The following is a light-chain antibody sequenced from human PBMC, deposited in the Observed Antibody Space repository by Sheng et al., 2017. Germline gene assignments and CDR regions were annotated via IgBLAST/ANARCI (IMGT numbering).Light chain of an antibody. Sequence: EIVLTQSPATLSLSPGERATLSCRASQSVAIYLAWFQQKPGQAPRLLIYDASIRATDIPARFSGSGSGTYFTLTISSLEPEDFAVYYCQQRYTWPDTFGPGTKVDVK. CDR2: DAS. V-gene: IGKV3-11*01. CDR1: QSVAIY. J-gene: IGKJ3*01. CDR3: QQRYTWPDT.